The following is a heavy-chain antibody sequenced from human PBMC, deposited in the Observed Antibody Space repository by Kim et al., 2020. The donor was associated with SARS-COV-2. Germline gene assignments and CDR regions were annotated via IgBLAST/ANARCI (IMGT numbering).Heavy chain of an antibody. Sequence: SLNSRVTISVDRSKNQFSLKLSSVTAADTAVYYCARGYCSSTSYYQTFDYWGQGTLVTVSS. J-gene: IGHJ4*02. V-gene: IGHV4-30-2*01. D-gene: IGHD2-2*01. CDR3: ARGYCSSTSYYQTFDY.